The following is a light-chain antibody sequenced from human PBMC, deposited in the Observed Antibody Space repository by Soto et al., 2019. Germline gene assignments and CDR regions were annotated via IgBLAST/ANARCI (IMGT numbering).Light chain of an antibody. Sequence: EIVITQSPGTLSVSPGERATLSCRASQSVSSNLAWYQQKPGQAPRLLIYGASTRATGVPARFSGSGSGTEFTLTISSLQSEDFAVYYCQQYDNWPRTFGQGTKVDI. CDR1: QSVSSN. CDR2: GAS. CDR3: QQYDNWPRT. V-gene: IGKV3-15*01. J-gene: IGKJ1*01.